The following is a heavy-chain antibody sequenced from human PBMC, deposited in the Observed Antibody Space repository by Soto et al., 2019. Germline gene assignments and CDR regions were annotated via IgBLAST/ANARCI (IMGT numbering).Heavy chain of an antibody. J-gene: IGHJ1*01. CDR2: FDPEDGET. CDR3: ATYSSGWYGYFQH. Sequence: GASVKVSCKASGYIFTSYYIHWVRQAPGQGLEWMGGFDPEDGETIYAQKFQGRVTMTEDTSTDTAYMELSSLRSEDTAVYYCATYSSGWYGYFQHWGQGTLVTVSS. CDR1: GYIFTSYY. D-gene: IGHD6-19*01. V-gene: IGHV1-24*01.